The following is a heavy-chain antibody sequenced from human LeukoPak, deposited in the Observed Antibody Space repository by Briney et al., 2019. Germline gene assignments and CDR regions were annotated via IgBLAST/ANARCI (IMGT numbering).Heavy chain of an antibody. Sequence: GGSLRLSCAASGFTVSSNYMSWVRQAPGKGLEWVSFIYSGGSTYYADSVKGRFTISRDNSKNTLYLQMNSLRAEDTAVYYCARVRWYSSGWSLNYFDYWGQGTLVTVSS. V-gene: IGHV3-66*01. CDR3: ARVRWYSSGWSLNYFDY. CDR1: GFTVSSNY. J-gene: IGHJ4*02. D-gene: IGHD6-19*01. CDR2: IYSGGST.